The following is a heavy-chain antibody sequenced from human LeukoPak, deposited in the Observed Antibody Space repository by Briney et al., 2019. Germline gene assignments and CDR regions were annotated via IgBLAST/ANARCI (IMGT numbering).Heavy chain of an antibody. CDR3: AKELDSSGYFDY. J-gene: IGHJ4*02. D-gene: IGHD3-22*01. CDR1: AFTFSNYD. V-gene: IGHV3-23*01. Sequence: GGSLRLSWAASAFTFSNYDMSWVRQAPGKGLEWVSGIRGSGGSTYHADSVKGRFSISRDNSKNTLYLQMNSLRAEDTAVYYCAKELDSSGYFDYWGQGTLVTVSS. CDR2: IRGSGGST.